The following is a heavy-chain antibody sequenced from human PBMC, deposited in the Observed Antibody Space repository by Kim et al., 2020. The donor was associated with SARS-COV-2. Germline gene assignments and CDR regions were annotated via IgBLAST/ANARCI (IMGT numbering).Heavy chain of an antibody. J-gene: IGHJ4*02. D-gene: IGHD3-22*01. CDR3: ARVVGDYYDSSGYLDY. Sequence: KCQGRVTITADESTRTAYMELSSLRSEDTAVYYCARVVGDYYDSSGYLDYWGQGTLVTVSS. V-gene: IGHV1-69*01.